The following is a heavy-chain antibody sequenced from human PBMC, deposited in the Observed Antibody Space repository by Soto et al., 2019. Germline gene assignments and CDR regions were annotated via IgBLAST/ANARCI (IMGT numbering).Heavy chain of an antibody. CDR2: INQDGGGT. D-gene: IGHD6-6*01. J-gene: IGHJ5*02. V-gene: IGHV3-7*03. CDR3: AKGLRGYSSSSGLHWFDP. Sequence: PGGSLRLSCVASGFTFISSFMGWVRQAPGKGLEWVANINQDGGGTYYVDSVECRFTISRDNAKNTLYLQMNSLRAEDTAVYYCAKGLRGYSSSSGLHWFDPWGQGTLVTVSS. CDR1: GFTFISSF.